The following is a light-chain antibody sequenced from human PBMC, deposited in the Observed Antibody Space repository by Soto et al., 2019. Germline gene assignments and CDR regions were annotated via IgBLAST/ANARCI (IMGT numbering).Light chain of an antibody. CDR1: ASNLGGNP. CDR2: TNH. CDR3: AAWDDSLNAVV. Sequence: QSVLTQPPSVSETPGQKVSISCSGSASNLGGNPVNWYQHLPGAAPKLLIYTNHQRPSGVPDRFSGSKSGTSASLAISGLRSEDEADFYCAAWDDSLNAVVFGGGTQLTVL. V-gene: IGLV1-44*01. J-gene: IGLJ2*01.